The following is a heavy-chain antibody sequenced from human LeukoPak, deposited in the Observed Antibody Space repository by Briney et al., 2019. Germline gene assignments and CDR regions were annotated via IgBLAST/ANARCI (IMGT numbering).Heavy chain of an antibody. V-gene: IGHV4-34*01. D-gene: IGHD3-3*02. CDR2: INHSGST. CDR1: GGSFSDYY. Sequence: SETLSLTCAVYGGSFSDYYWNCIRQPPGKGLEWIGEINHSGSTNYNPSLKSRVTISVDTSKNQFSLKLSSVAAADTAVYYCASAPRIFGGALDYWGQGTLVSVSS. CDR3: ASAPRIFGGALDY. J-gene: IGHJ4*02.